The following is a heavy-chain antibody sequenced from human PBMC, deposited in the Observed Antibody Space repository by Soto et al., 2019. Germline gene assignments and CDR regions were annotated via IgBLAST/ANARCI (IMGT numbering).Heavy chain of an antibody. CDR3: ARQITGTNGFDY. D-gene: IGHD1-7*01. CDR2: INHSGST. Sequence: SETLSLTCAVYGGSFSGYYWSWIRQPPGKGLEWIGEINHSGSTNYNPSLKSRVTISVDKSKNQFSLKLTSVTAADTAVYYCARQITGTNGFDYWGQGTLVTVSS. J-gene: IGHJ4*02. CDR1: GGSFSGYY. V-gene: IGHV4-34*01.